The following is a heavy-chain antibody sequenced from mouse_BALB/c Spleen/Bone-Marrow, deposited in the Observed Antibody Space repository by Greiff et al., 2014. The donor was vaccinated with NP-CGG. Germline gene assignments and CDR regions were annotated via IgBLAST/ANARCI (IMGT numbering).Heavy chain of an antibody. J-gene: IGHJ2*01. V-gene: IGHV3-2*02. D-gene: IGHD2-2*01. CDR2: ISYSGST. CDR3: ARSWLRRGFDY. CDR1: GYSITSDYV. Sequence: VQLKQSGPGLGKPFQSLSLTCTVTGYSITSDYVWEWVRQFSGKKMEWMGYISYSGSTSYNPSLKSRISITRDTSKNQFFLQLNSVTTEDTATYYCARSWLRRGFDYWGQGTTLTVSS.